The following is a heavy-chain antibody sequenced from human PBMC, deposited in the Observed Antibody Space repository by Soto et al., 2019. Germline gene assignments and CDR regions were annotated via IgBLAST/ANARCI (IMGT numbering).Heavy chain of an antibody. Sequence: GGSLRLSCVGSGFTFSNYWMHWVRQAPGKGLEWVSRVKSDGSSTSYADSVKGRFTISRDNAKNTLYLLMNSLGADDTAVYYCARVDYDFWSGSPTHFDYWGQGTLVTAPQ. D-gene: IGHD3-3*01. CDR3: ARVDYDFWSGSPTHFDY. V-gene: IGHV3-74*01. CDR2: VKSDGSST. J-gene: IGHJ4*02. CDR1: GFTFSNYW.